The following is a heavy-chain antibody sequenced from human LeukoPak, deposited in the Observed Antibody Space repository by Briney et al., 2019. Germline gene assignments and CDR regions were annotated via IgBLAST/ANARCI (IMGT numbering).Heavy chain of an antibody. J-gene: IGHJ4*02. Sequence: WGSLRLSCAASGFTFSSYWMRWVRQAQGKGLVWVSRINSDGSRTSYADSVKGRFTISRDNAKNTLYLQMKSLRAEDTAVYYCAKRKVIAVAGGDYFDYWGQGTLVTVSS. V-gene: IGHV3-74*01. CDR2: INSDGSRT. D-gene: IGHD6-19*01. CDR3: AKRKVIAVAGGDYFDY. CDR1: GFTFSSYW.